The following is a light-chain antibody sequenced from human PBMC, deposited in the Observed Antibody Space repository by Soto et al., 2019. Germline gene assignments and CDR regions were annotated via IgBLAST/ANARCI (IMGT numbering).Light chain of an antibody. Sequence: QSVLTQPASVSGSPGQSITISCTGTSSDVGSYNLVSWYQQHPGKAPKLMIYEGSKRPSGVSNRFSGSKSGNTASLTISGLHAEDEAGYYCCSYAGSSTLVFGGGTKLTVL. CDR1: SSDVGSYNL. CDR3: CSYAGSSTLV. V-gene: IGLV2-23*01. CDR2: EGS. J-gene: IGLJ2*01.